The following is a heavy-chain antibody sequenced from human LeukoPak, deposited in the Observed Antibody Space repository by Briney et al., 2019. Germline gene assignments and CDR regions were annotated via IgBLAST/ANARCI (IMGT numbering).Heavy chain of an antibody. CDR3: AKYFASGSYYKLPH. J-gene: IGHJ1*01. Sequence: GGSLRLSCAASGLTFSSYAMSWVRQAPGKGLGWVSTISGSGAYTYYADSVRGRFTISRDNSKNTLYLQMNSLRAEDTAVYYCAKYFASGSYYKLPHWGQGTLVTVSS. CDR2: ISGSGAYT. V-gene: IGHV3-23*01. D-gene: IGHD3-10*01. CDR1: GLTFSSYA.